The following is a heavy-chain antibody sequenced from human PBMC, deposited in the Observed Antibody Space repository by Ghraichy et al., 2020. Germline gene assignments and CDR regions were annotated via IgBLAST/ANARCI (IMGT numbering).Heavy chain of an antibody. V-gene: IGHV3-23*01. D-gene: IGHD2-21*01. CDR1: GFSFSSSA. Sequence: GGSLRLSCAASGFSFSSSAMSWVRQAPGKGLEWVSGITDSGSSTFYADSVKGRFTISRDNSKNTLYLQMNSLRAEDTAIYSCAKDPRGGAFWGQGTLVTVSS. CDR3: AKDPRGGAF. J-gene: IGHJ4*02. CDR2: ITDSGSST.